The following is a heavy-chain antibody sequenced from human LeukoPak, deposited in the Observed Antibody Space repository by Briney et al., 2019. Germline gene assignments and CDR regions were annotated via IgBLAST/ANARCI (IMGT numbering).Heavy chain of an antibody. J-gene: IGHJ4*02. CDR2: IYYSGST. D-gene: IGHD2-2*01. CDR1: GGSISSYY. Sequence: PSETLSLTCTVSGGSISSYYWSWIRQPPGKGLEWIGYIYYSGSTNYNPSLKSRVTISVDTCKNQFSLKLSSVTAADTAVYYCARADCSSTSCPFDYWGQGTLVTVSS. V-gene: IGHV4-59*01. CDR3: ARADCSSTSCPFDY.